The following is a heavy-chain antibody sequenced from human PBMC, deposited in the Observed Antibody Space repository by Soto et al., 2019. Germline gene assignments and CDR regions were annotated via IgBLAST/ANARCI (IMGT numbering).Heavy chain of an antibody. J-gene: IGHJ6*02. CDR3: ARHLADTNTNYARNV. D-gene: IGHD2-15*01. V-gene: IGHV3-33*01. CDR2: IWHDGSDI. Sequence: QVQLVESGGGVVQPGRSLRVSCVASGFTFSSDVMHWVRQAPGKGLEWVALIWHDGSDISYGDSVRGRFTISRDNSKNTLYMHLSSLRADDTAVSYCARHLADTNTNYARNVLGQWTAVPVSS. CDR1: GFTFSSDV.